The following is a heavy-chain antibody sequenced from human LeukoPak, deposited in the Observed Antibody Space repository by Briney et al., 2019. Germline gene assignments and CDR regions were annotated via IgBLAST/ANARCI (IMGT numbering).Heavy chain of an antibody. CDR3: ARKLVGAAGAAFDI. J-gene: IGHJ3*02. Sequence: GSLRLSCAASGFTFTNYALHWVRQAPGKGLEWVSFISGGGSTIYYADSVKGRCTISRDNAKNSLYLQMNSLRDDDTAVYYCARKLVGAAGAAFDIWGQGTMVTVSS. V-gene: IGHV3-48*02. D-gene: IGHD1-26*01. CDR2: ISGGGSTI. CDR1: GFTFTNYA.